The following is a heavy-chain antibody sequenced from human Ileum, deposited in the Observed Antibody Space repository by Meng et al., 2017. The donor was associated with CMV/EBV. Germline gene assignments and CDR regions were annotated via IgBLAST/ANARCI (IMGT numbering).Heavy chain of an antibody. D-gene: IGHD3-22*01. CDR1: GGSFSGYY. V-gene: IGHV4-34*01. CDR2: INHSGST. Sequence: GSLRLSCAVYGGSFSGYYWSWIRQPPGKGLEWIGEINHSGSTNYNPSLKSRVTISVDTSKNQFSLKLSSVTVADTAVYYCARGVAPDSSGYYPFYWGQGTRVTVSS. CDR3: ARGVAPDSSGYYPFY. J-gene: IGHJ4*02.